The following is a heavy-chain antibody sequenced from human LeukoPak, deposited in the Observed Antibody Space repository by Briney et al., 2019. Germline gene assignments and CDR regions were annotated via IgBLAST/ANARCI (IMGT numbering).Heavy chain of an antibody. Sequence: PSETLSLTCTVSGGSISSSSYYWGWLRQPPGTGLEWIGSIYYSGSTYYNPSLKSRVTISIDTSNNQFSLKMSSVTAADTAVYYCARGGYNYGSIDYWGQGTLVSVSS. CDR2: IYYSGST. CDR1: GGSISSSSYY. J-gene: IGHJ4*02. D-gene: IGHD5-24*01. CDR3: ARGGYNYGSIDY. V-gene: IGHV4-39*07.